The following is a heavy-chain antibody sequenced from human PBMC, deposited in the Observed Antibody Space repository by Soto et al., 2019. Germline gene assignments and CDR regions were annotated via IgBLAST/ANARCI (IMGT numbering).Heavy chain of an antibody. V-gene: IGHV1-69*12. CDR2: IIPIFGTA. Sequence: QVQLVQSGAEVKKPGSSVKVSCKASGGTFSSYAISWVRQAPGQGLEWMGGIIPIFGTANYAQKFQGRVTMTADESTITAYMELSSLRSEDTAVYYCARRDCISTSCYGDYYYGMDVWGQGTTVTVSS. CDR1: GGTFSSYA. CDR3: ARRDCISTSCYGDYYYGMDV. D-gene: IGHD2-2*01. J-gene: IGHJ6*02.